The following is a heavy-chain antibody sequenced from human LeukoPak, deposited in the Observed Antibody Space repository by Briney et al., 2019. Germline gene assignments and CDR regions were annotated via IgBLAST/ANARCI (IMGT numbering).Heavy chain of an antibody. Sequence: SETLSLTCTVSGGSISSHYWSWIRQPPGKGLEWIGYIYYSGSTNYNPSLKSRVTISVDTSKNQFSLKLSSVTAADTAVYYCARDLPYYYDRSGPIPPGWFDPWGQGTLVTVSS. D-gene: IGHD3-22*01. CDR1: GGSISSHY. V-gene: IGHV4-59*11. J-gene: IGHJ5*02. CDR2: IYYSGST. CDR3: ARDLPYYYDRSGPIPPGWFDP.